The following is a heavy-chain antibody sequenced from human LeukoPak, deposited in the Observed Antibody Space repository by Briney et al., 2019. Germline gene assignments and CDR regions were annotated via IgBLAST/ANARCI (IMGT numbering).Heavy chain of an antibody. Sequence: ASVKVSCKASGYTFTGYYMHWVRQAPGQGLEWMGWINPNSGGTNYAQKFQGRVTMTRDTSISTAYMELSRLRSDDTAVYYCARTYYYDSSGYYYVIPEWFDPWGQGTLVTVSS. CDR1: GYTFTGYY. CDR2: INPNSGGT. D-gene: IGHD3-22*01. J-gene: IGHJ5*02. V-gene: IGHV1-2*02. CDR3: ARTYYYDSSGYYYVIPEWFDP.